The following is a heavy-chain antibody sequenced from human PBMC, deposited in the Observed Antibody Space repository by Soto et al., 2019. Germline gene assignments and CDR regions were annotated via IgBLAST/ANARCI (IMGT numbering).Heavy chain of an antibody. Sequence: EKVSCKSFGYTFTTYSISWVRHAPGQGLEWLGWISANNGNTRYAQKFQERVIMTTDTSTSTAYLELKSLTSDDTAVYYCARDLIVDGPDNYAMDVWGQGTTVTVSS. CDR2: ISANNGNT. D-gene: IGHD3-22*01. V-gene: IGHV1-18*01. CDR1: GYTFTTYS. J-gene: IGHJ6*02. CDR3: ARDLIVDGPDNYAMDV.